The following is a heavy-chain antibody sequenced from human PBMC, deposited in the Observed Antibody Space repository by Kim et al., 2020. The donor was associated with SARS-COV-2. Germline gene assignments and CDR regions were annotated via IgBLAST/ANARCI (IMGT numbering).Heavy chain of an antibody. CDR1: GGSISSYY. J-gene: IGHJ4*02. D-gene: IGHD6-6*01. CDR2: IYYRGST. Sequence: SETLSLTCTVSGGSISSYYWSWIRQPPGKGLEWIGYIYYRGSTNYNPSLKSRVTISVDTSKNQFSLKLSSVTAADTAVYYCARLLAARPMNHFDYWGQGTLVTVSS. V-gene: IGHV4-59*13. CDR3: ARLLAARPMNHFDY.